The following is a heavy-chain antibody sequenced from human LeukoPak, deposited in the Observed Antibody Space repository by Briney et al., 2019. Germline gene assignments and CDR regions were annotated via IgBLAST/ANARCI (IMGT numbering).Heavy chain of an antibody. CDR2: IYYSGST. CDR1: GGSISSYY. CDR3: ARAGGMVRGVHYWYFDL. J-gene: IGHJ2*01. D-gene: IGHD3-10*01. Sequence: PSETLSLTCSVSGGSISSYYWSWIRQPPGKGREWIGYIYYSGSTNYNPSLKSRVTISVDTSKNQFSLKLSSVTAADTAVYYCARAGGMVRGVHYWYFDLWGRGTLVTVSS. V-gene: IGHV4-59*08.